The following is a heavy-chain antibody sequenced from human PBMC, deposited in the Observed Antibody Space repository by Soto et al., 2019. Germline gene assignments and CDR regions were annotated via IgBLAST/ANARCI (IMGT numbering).Heavy chain of an antibody. Sequence: SEALSLTCTVSGGSISSYYWSWIRQPAGKGLEWIGRIYTSGSTNYNPSLKSRVTMSVDTSKNQFSLKLSSVTAADTAVYYCAREIKLGVDFWSGYRNWFDPWGQGTPVTVSS. J-gene: IGHJ5*02. CDR3: AREIKLGVDFWSGYRNWFDP. CDR1: GGSISSYY. CDR2: IYTSGST. V-gene: IGHV4-4*07. D-gene: IGHD3-3*01.